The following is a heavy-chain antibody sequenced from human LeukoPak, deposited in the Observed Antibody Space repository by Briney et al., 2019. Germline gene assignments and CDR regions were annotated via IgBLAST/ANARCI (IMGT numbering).Heavy chain of an antibody. CDR2: ISGSGDST. J-gene: IGHJ4*02. D-gene: IGHD6-13*01. CDR1: GFTFSSYA. Sequence: DPGGSLRLSCAASGFTFSSYAMSWVRQAPGKGLEWVSAISGSGDSTYYADSVKGRFTISRDNSKNTLYLQMNSLRAEDTAVYYCAKKPRDVAAADHFDYWGQGTLVTVSS. V-gene: IGHV3-23*01. CDR3: AKKPRDVAAADHFDY.